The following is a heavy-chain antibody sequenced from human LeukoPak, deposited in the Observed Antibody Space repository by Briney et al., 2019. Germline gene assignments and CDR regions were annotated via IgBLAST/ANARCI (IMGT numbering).Heavy chain of an antibody. V-gene: IGHV3-23*01. CDR3: AKAHQLVLLWFGEY. J-gene: IGHJ4*02. D-gene: IGHD3-10*01. Sequence: PGGSLRLSCAASGFTFSSYAMSWVRQAPGKGLEWVSAISGSGGSTYYADSVKGRFTISRDNSKNTLYLQMNSLRAEDTAVYYCAKAHQLVLLWFGEYWGQGTLVTGSS. CDR1: GFTFSSYA. CDR2: ISGSGGST.